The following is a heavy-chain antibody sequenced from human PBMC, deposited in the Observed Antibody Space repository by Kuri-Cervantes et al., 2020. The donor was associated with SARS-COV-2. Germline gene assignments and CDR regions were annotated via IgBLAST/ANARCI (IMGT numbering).Heavy chain of an antibody. D-gene: IGHD3-3*01. CDR3: ARQMMSSITIFGVVITRNWFDP. Sequence: SETLSLTCTVFGGSVNSYYWTWIRQPPGKGLEWVGSIYYTGTTNYNPSLKSRVTISVDTSKNQFSLKLSSVTAADTAVYYCARQMMSSITIFGVVITRNWFDPWGQGTLVTVSS. V-gene: IGHV4-59*08. CDR2: IYYTGTT. CDR1: GGSVNSYY. J-gene: IGHJ5*02.